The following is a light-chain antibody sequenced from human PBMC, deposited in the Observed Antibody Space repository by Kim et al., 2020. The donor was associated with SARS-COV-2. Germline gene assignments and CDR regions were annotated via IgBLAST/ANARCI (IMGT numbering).Light chain of an antibody. CDR2: DVN. J-gene: IGLJ3*02. CDR1: SRDVGDNEN. CDR3: ASYIIYTHVV. V-gene: IGLV2-14*03. Sequence: GQLFTIYCTGRSRDVGDNENVSWDQKYPGRVPILIIYDVNNRPTVVSNRVSGSTSGNTASLTISGLQTEDEADFYCASYIIYTHVVFGGGTQLTVL.